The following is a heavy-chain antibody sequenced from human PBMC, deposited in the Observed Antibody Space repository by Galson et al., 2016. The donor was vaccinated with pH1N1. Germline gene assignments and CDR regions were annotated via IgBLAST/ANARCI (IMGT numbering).Heavy chain of an antibody. V-gene: IGHV3-74*01. CDR1: GFTFSNYW. CDR3: TREPYYPYYLDS. Sequence: SLRLSCAASGFTFSNYWMNWVRQVPGKGLMWVSRINIDGSRTIYADSVKGRFIISRDNAKNTLYLQIHSLTAGDTAVYYCTREPYYPYYLDSGGQGTLVAVSS. D-gene: IGHD1-26*01. CDR2: INIDGSRT. J-gene: IGHJ4*02.